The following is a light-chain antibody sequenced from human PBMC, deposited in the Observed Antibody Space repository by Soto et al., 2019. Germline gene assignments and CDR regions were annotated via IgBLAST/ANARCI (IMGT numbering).Light chain of an antibody. CDR3: QQYDDLPIT. Sequence: DIQMTQSPSSLFASVRDRVTITCWASQDISHFLNWYQQKPGKAPKLLIYDASNLQTGVPSRFSGRGSGTDFTFTISSLQPDDSGTYYCQQYDDLPITFGQGTRLEIK. V-gene: IGKV1-33*01. CDR1: QDISHF. J-gene: IGKJ5*01. CDR2: DAS.